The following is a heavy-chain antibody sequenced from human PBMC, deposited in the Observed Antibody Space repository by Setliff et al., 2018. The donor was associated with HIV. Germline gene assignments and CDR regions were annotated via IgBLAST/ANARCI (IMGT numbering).Heavy chain of an antibody. Sequence: SETLSLTCTVSGDSISSNNYYWGWIRQPPGKGLEWIGGVHHSGSTHYNPSLKSRVTISVDTSKNQFSLTLNSVTAADTAMYYCVTGLTGDKVRHDHWGQGTLVTVSS. D-gene: IGHD1-20*01. CDR2: VHHSGST. CDR1: GDSISSNNYY. J-gene: IGHJ5*02. V-gene: IGHV4-39*07. CDR3: VTGLTGDKVRHDH.